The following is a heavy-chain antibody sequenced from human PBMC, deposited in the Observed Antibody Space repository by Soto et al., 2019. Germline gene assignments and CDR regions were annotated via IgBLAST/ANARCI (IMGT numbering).Heavy chain of an antibody. CDR1: GYTLTSYV. V-gene: IGHV1-18*01. D-gene: IGHD2-15*01. CDR2: ISGYNGNS. CDR3: AREDIQDIVVVVVAPEGLGY. Sequence: QVQLVQSGAEVKNPGASGKASCKPSGYTLTSYVISGVRQAPGQGLEWMGRISGYNGNSNYAQNLQGRVTMTTDTSTSTAYMELRSLRSDDTAVYYCAREDIQDIVVVVVAPEGLGYWGQGTLVTVSS. J-gene: IGHJ4*02.